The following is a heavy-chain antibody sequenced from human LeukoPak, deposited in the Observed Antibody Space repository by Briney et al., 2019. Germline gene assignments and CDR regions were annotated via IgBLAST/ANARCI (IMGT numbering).Heavy chain of an antibody. CDR3: AKVGSGWYLYYFDY. D-gene: IGHD6-19*01. Sequence: GGSLRLSCAASGFTFSSYAMSWVRQAPGKGREWVSAISGSGGSTYYADSVKGRFTISRDNSKNTLYLQMNSLRAEDTAVYYCAKVGSGWYLYYFDYWGQGTLVTVSS. CDR2: ISGSGGST. J-gene: IGHJ4*02. V-gene: IGHV3-23*01. CDR1: GFTFSSYA.